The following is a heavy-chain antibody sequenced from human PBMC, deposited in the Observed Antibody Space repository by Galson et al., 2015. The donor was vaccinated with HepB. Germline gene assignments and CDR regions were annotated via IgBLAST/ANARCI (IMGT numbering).Heavy chain of an antibody. J-gene: IGHJ3*02. CDR1: GFTFSSYA. V-gene: IGHV3-30-3*01. Sequence: SLRLSCAASGFTFSSYAMHWVRQAPGKGLEWVAVISYDGSNKYYADSVKGRFTISRDNSKNTLYLQMNSLRAEDTAVYYCARAIDYGDSVSAFDIWGQGTMVTVSS. CDR2: ISYDGSNK. D-gene: IGHD4-17*01. CDR3: ARAIDYGDSVSAFDI.